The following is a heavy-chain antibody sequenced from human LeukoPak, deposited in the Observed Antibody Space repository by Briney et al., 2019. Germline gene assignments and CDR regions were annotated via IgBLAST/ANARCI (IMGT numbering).Heavy chain of an antibody. CDR3: ARSYYYGSGSYSYDY. V-gene: IGHV4-4*02. D-gene: IGHD3-10*01. CDR2: IYHSGST. CDR1: GGSISSSNW. J-gene: IGHJ4*02. Sequence: SGTLSLTCAVSGGSISSSNWWSWVRQPPGKGLEWIGEIYHSGSTYYNPSLKSRVTISVDTSKNQFSLKLSSVTAADTAVYYCARSYYYGSGSYSYDYWGQGTLVTVSS.